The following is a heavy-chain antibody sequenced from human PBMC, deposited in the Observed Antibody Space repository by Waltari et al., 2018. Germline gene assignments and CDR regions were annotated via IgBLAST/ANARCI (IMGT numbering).Heavy chain of an antibody. J-gene: IGHJ3*02. V-gene: IGHV1-2*06. Sequence: QVQLVQSGAEVKKPGASVKVLCRASGYTFTVYYMHWVRQAPGQGLEWMGRINPNSGGTNYAQKFQGRVTMTRDTSISTAYMELSRLRSDDTAVYYCAISLIAADAFDIWGQGTMVTVSS. CDR2: INPNSGGT. CDR3: AISLIAADAFDI. D-gene: IGHD3-16*02. CDR1: GYTFTVYY.